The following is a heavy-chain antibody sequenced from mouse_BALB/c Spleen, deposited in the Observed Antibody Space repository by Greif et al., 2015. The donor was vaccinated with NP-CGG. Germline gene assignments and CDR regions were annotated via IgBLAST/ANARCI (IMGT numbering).Heavy chain of an antibody. V-gene: IGHV14-3*02. CDR3: ARYDYYGSSYFDV. D-gene: IGHD1-1*01. Sequence: VQLQQPGAELVKPGASVKLSCTASGFNIKDTYMHWVKQRPEQGLEWIGRIDPANGNTKYDPKFQGKATITADTSSNTAYLQLSSLTSEDTAVYYCARYDYYGSSYFDVWGAGTTVTVSS. CDR1: GFNIKDTY. CDR2: IDPANGNT. J-gene: IGHJ1*01.